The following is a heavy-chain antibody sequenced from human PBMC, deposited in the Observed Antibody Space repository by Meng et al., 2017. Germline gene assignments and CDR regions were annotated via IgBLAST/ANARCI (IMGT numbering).Heavy chain of an antibody. CDR2: INHSGST. CDR3: ARGSAHIAVASSWFDP. D-gene: IGHD6-19*01. CDR1: GGSFSGYY. Sequence: HVQLDQGGAGLLKPSETLFLTCAGYGGSFSGYYWSWIRQPPGKGLEWIGEINHSGSTNYNPSLKSRVTISVDTSKNQFSLKLSSVTAADTAVYYCARGSAHIAVASSWFDPWGQGTLVTVSS. J-gene: IGHJ5*02. V-gene: IGHV4-34*01.